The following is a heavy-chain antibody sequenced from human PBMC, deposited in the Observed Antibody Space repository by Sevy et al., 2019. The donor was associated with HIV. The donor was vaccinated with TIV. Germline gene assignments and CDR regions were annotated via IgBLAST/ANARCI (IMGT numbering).Heavy chain of an antibody. J-gene: IGHJ1*01. V-gene: IGHV3-30-3*01. D-gene: IGHD4-4*01. CDR3: AFERLSSNVAEYFQN. CDR2: ISYDATNK. CDR1: GFTFTSYS. Sequence: GGSLRLSCAASGFTFTSYSMYWVRQAPGMGLEWVATISYDATNKHYADSVKGRFTISRDNSRNSLFLQMNSLRSEDTAVYYCAFERLSSNVAEYFQNWGQCTLVTVSS.